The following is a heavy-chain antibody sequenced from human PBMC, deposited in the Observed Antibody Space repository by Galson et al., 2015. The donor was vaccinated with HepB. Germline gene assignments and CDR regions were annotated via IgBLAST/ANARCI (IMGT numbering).Heavy chain of an antibody. V-gene: IGHV4-39*01. J-gene: IGHJ4*02. CDR1: GGSISSSSYY. Sequence: ETLSLTCTVSGGSISSSSYYWGWIRQPPGKGLEWIGSSYYSGSTYYNPSLKSRVTISVDTYKNQFSLKLSSVTAADTAVYYCARGFSGWYYWVQGTLFTVSS. CDR2: SYYSGST. D-gene: IGHD6-19*01. CDR3: ARGFSGWYY.